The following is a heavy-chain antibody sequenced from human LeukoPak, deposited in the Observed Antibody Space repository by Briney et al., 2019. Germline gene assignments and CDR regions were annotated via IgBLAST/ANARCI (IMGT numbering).Heavy chain of an antibody. CDR1: GFTFSSHA. CDR3: ARGVTIFGVVTALNY. CDR2: IGSNGGST. V-gene: IGHV3-64*01. J-gene: IGHJ4*02. D-gene: IGHD3-3*01. Sequence: GGSLRLSCAASGFTFSSHAMHWVRQAPGKGLEYVSAIGSNGGSTCYANSVKGRFTISRDNSKNTLYLQMGSLRAEDMAVYYCARGVTIFGVVTALNYWGQGTLVTVSS.